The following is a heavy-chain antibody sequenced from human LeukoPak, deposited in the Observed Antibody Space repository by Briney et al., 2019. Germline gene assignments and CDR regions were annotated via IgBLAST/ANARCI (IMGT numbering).Heavy chain of an antibody. CDR1: GGSISSYY. Sequence: SETLSLTCTVSGGSISSYYWSWIRQPPGKGLGWIGYIYYSGSTDYNPSLKSRVTISVDTSKNQFSLKLSSVTAADTAVYYCARDEGGGWLRGFYFDYWGQGTLVTVSS. D-gene: IGHD5-12*01. CDR3: ARDEGGGWLRGFYFDY. V-gene: IGHV4-59*01. CDR2: IYYSGST. J-gene: IGHJ4*02.